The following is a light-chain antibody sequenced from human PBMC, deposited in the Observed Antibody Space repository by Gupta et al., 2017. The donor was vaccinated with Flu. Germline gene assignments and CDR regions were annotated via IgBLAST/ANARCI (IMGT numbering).Light chain of an antibody. CDR2: KAS. CDR1: QGINNW. V-gene: IGKV1-5*03. CDR3: HQYNSYSPET. Sequence: DRVTITCRASQGINNWLAWYQQKPGKAPKLLIYKASSLQSGVPSRFSGSGSGTEFSLTISSLQPDDFAIYYCHQYNSYSPETFGQGTKLEIK. J-gene: IGKJ2*01.